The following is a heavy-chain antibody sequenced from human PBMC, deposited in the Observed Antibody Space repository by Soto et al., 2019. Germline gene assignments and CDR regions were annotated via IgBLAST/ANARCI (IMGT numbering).Heavy chain of an antibody. D-gene: IGHD6-19*01. CDR3: AKDSSGWSPLFNYYYGMDV. CDR1: GFTFSSYA. CDR2: ISGSGGST. V-gene: IGHV3-23*01. J-gene: IGHJ6*02. Sequence: GGSLRLSCAASGFTFSSYAMSWVRQAPGKGLEWVSAISGSGGSTYYADSVKGRFTISRDNSKNTLYLQMNSLRAEDTAVYYCAKDSSGWSPLFNYYYGMDVWGQGTTVTVSS.